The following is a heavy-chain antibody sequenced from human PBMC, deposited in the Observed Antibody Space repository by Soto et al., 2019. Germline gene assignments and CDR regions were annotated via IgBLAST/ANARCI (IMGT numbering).Heavy chain of an antibody. CDR2: ISYDGSNK. J-gene: IGHJ4*02. Sequence: QVQLVESGGGVVQPGRSLRLSCAASGFTFSSYGMHWVRQAPGKGLEWVAVISYDGSNKYYADSVKGRFTISRDNSKNTLDLQMNSLRAEDTAVFYCAKDRWVRQLWSYFDYWGQGTLVTVSS. CDR3: AKDRWVRQLWSYFDY. CDR1: GFTFSSYG. D-gene: IGHD5-18*01. V-gene: IGHV3-30*18.